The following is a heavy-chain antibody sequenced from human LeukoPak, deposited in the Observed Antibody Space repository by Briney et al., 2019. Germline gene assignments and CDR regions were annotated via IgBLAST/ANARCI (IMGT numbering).Heavy chain of an antibody. CDR1: GYNLGAFY. V-gene: IGHV1-2*02. J-gene: IGHJ4*02. Sequence: ASVKVSCKASGYNLGAFYMYWVRQAPGQGLEWMGWIKPDSGATLYSQKFQGRVTMTRDTSITTLYMELSSLTSDDTAVYYCTRGGDWVRQDFDLWGQGTLVTVSS. CDR2: IKPDSGAT. CDR3: TRGGDWVRQDFDL. D-gene: IGHD2-21*02.